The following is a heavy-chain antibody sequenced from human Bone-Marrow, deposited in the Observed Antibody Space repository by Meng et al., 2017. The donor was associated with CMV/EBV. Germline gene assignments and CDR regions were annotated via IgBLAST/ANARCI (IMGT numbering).Heavy chain of an antibody. D-gene: IGHD3-10*01. CDR1: AGTFSSYA. V-gene: IGHV1-69*10. CDR3: ARALAYYYGSGSYGPFDL. CDR2: IIPILGIA. Sequence: SVRVSCKASAGTFSSYAISWVRQAPGQGLEWMGGIIPILGIANYAQKFQGRVTITADKSTSTAYMELRSLRYDDTAVYYCARALAYYYGSGSYGPFDLWGQGTLVTVSS. J-gene: IGHJ5*02.